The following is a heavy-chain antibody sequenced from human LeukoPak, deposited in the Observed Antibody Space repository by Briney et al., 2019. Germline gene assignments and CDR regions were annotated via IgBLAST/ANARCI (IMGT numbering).Heavy chain of an antibody. D-gene: IGHD2-2*01. Sequence: GESLKISCQGFGYSFTNYWIGWVRQMPGKGMEWMGVIYPGDSRIRYNPSFQGQVTISIDKSISTAYLQWVSLKASDTAMYYCARQGYCSTTSCYGINWFDPWGQGTLVTVSS. CDR3: ARQGYCSTTSCYGINWFDP. CDR2: IYPGDSRI. V-gene: IGHV5-51*01. J-gene: IGHJ5*02. CDR1: GYSFTNYW.